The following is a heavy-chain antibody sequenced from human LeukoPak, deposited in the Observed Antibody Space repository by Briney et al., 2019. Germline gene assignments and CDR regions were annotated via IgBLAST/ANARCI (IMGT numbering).Heavy chain of an antibody. D-gene: IGHD4-17*01. CDR2: IIVGSGAT. CDR1: GFTFSTSA. J-gene: IGHJ3*01. CDR3: AAELYGVYTDCCTFHL. V-gene: IGHV1-58*01. Sequence: SVKVSCKTSGFTFSTSAVQWVRQARGQRLEWIGWIIVGSGATNYAQSLQGRFTITRDMSTNTAYMELSSLGSEDSAVYYCAAELYGVYTDCCTFHLWGQGTLVTVSS.